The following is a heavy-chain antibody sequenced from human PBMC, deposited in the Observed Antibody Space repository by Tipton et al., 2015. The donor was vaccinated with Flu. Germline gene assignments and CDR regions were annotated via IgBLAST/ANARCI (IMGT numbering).Heavy chain of an antibody. J-gene: IGHJ4*02. CDR1: GGSISSSSYY. CDR3: ARKYYYGSGRVPTFDY. V-gene: IGHV4-39*07. CDR2: IYYSGST. Sequence: TLSLTCTVSGGSISSSSYYWGWIRQPPGKGLEWIGSIYYSGSTYYNPSLKSRVTISVATSKNQFSLKLSSVTAADTAVYYCARKYYYGSGRVPTFDYWGQGTLVTVSS. D-gene: IGHD3-10*01.